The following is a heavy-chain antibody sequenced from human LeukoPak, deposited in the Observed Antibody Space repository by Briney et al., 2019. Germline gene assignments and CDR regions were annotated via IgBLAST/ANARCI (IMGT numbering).Heavy chain of an antibody. D-gene: IGHD6-19*01. CDR3: AKGAGSDY. CDR1: GFTFNNYA. Sequence: GGSLRLSCAASGFTFNNYAMSWVRQAPGKGLEWVAVISYDGSNKYYADSVKGRFTISRDNSKNTLYLQMNSLRAEDTAVYYCAKGAGSDYWGQGTQVTVSS. V-gene: IGHV3-30*18. J-gene: IGHJ4*02. CDR2: ISYDGSNK.